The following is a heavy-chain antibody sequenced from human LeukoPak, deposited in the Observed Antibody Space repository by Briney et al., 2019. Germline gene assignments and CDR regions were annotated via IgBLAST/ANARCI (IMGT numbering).Heavy chain of an antibody. CDR2: IRGGGANP. CDR3: AKCSYTYGNDAYDI. CDR1: GFTVSSNY. Sequence: GGSLRLSCAASGFTVSSNYMSWVRQAPGKGLEWVSSIRGGGANPHYADSVKGRFTISRDNSKNTLYMEMNSLRAEDTAVYYCAKCSYTYGNDAYDIWGQGTMVTVSS. D-gene: IGHD5-18*01. V-gene: IGHV3-23*01. J-gene: IGHJ3*02.